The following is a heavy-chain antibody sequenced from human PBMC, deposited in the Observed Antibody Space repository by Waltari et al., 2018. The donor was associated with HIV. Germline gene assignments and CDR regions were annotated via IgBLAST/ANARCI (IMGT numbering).Heavy chain of an antibody. CDR1: GYTFTGYY. Sequence: QVQLVQSGAEVKKPGASVKVSCKASGYTFTGYYMHWVRQAPGQGLEWMGWSNPASGGTNYAQRLTGRVTMTRDTSIITAYMELTRLRSDDTAVYYCAREPSLTTAYDYWGQGTLVTVSS. CDR3: AREPSLTTAYDY. CDR2: SNPASGGT. V-gene: IGHV1-2*02. D-gene: IGHD4-17*01. J-gene: IGHJ4*02.